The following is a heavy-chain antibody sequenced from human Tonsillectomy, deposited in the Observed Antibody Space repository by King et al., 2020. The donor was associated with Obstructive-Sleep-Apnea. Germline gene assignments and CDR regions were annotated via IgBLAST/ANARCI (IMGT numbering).Heavy chain of an antibody. D-gene: IGHD5-24*01. CDR1: GGSISSSSYY. CDR2: IYYSGST. Sequence: LQLQESGPGLVKPSETLSLTCTVSGGSISSSSYYWGWIRQPPGKGLEWIGSIYYSGSTYYNPSLKSRVTISVDTSKSQFSLKMRSVTAADTAVYYCARAPVEMGTIGWFDPWGQGTLVTVSS. J-gene: IGHJ5*02. CDR3: ARAPVEMGTIGWFDP. V-gene: IGHV4-39*07.